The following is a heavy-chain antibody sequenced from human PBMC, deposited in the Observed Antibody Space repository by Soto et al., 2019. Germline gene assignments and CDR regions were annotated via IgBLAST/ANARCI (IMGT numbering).Heavy chain of an antibody. J-gene: IGHJ5*02. D-gene: IGHD2-2*01. V-gene: IGHV4-59*08. Sequence: SETLSLTCTVSGGSISSYYWSWIRQPPGKGLEWIGYIYYSGSTNYNPSLKSRVTISVDTSKNQFSLKLSSVTAADTAVYYCARLVPGPVVVPVSFDPWGQGTLVTVSS. CDR1: GGSISSYY. CDR2: IYYSGST. CDR3: ARLVPGPVVVPVSFDP.